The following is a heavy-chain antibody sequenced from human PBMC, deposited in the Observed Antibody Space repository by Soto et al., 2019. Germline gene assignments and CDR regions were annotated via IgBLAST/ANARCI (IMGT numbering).Heavy chain of an antibody. V-gene: IGHV3-23*01. J-gene: IGHJ3*01. CDR1: GFTFSNYA. D-gene: IGHD4-17*01. CDR3: AKDPNGDYVGGCEF. CDR2: ISASGGAT. Sequence: EVQLSESGGGLVQPGGSLRLSCAGSGFTFSNYAMSWVRQAPGKGLEWVSGISASGGATYYADSVKGRFTISRDNSKNTHSLQMNGLRAEDTAVYYCAKDPNGDYVGGCEFRGQGTTVTVSS.